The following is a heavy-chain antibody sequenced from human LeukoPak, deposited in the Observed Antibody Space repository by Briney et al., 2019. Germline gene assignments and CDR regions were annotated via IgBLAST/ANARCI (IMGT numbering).Heavy chain of an antibody. Sequence: GGSLRLSCAASGFTFSSYGMHWVRQAPGKGLEWVAVIWYDGSNKYYADSVKGRFTISRDNSKNTLYLQMNSLRAEDTAVYYCAKGSDYYYYMDVWGKGTTVTVSS. V-gene: IGHV3-33*06. CDR1: GFTFSSYG. CDR2: IWYDGSNK. CDR3: AKGSDYYYYMDV. J-gene: IGHJ6*03.